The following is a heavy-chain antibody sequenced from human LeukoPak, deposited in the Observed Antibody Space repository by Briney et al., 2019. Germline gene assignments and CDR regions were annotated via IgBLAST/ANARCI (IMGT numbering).Heavy chain of an antibody. Sequence: GGSLRLSCAASDFSFITYAMSWVRQAPGKGLEWVSSISGSATNTYYADSVKGRFTISRDKSKNTLDLQMNSLRAEDTAVYYCAKARYYDSSGPFDYWGQGTLVTVSS. CDR2: ISGSATNT. CDR1: DFSFITYA. J-gene: IGHJ4*02. V-gene: IGHV3-23*01. D-gene: IGHD3-22*01. CDR3: AKARYYDSSGPFDY.